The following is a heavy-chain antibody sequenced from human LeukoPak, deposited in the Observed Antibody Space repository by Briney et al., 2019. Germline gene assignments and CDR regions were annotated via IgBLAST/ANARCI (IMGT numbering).Heavy chain of an antibody. CDR2: IKLDGSEK. Sequence: PGGSLRLSCATSGFTFSNAWMNWVRQAPGKGLEWVANIKLDGSEKNYVDSVKGRFTISRDNIKNSLYLQMNSLRVEDTAVFYCARDQYDTWSRRGNFDSWGQGTLVIVSS. J-gene: IGHJ4*02. V-gene: IGHV3-7*03. CDR3: ARDQYDTWSRRGNFDS. D-gene: IGHD3-3*01. CDR1: GFTFSNAW.